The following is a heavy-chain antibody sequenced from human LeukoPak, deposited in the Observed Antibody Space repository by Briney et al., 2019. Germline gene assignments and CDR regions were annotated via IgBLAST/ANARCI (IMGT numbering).Heavy chain of an antibody. CDR2: ISSSSSTI. CDR3: ARALRYYYDTSGSKPQRPLDY. Sequence: GGSLRLSCAASGFTFSTYIMNWVRQAPGKGLEWVSYISSSSSTIYYADSVKGRFTTSRDNAKNSLYLQMNSLRAEDTAVYYCARALRYYYDTSGSKPQRPLDYWGQGTLVTVSS. D-gene: IGHD3-22*01. J-gene: IGHJ4*02. V-gene: IGHV3-48*01. CDR1: GFTFSTYI.